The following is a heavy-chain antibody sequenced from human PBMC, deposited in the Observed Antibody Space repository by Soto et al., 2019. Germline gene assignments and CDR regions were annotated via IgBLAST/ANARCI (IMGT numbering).Heavy chain of an antibody. V-gene: IGHV3-23*01. D-gene: IGHD6-19*01. J-gene: IGHJ6*02. CDR1: GFTFSSYA. Sequence: PGGSLRLSCAASGFTFSSYAMSWVRQAPGKGLEWVSAISGSGGSTYYADSVKGRFTISRDNAKNSLYLQMSSLRAEDTAVYYCTRGIRGSSGWSYYYGMDVWGQGTTVTVTS. CDR3: TRGIRGSSGWSYYYGMDV. CDR2: ISGSGGST.